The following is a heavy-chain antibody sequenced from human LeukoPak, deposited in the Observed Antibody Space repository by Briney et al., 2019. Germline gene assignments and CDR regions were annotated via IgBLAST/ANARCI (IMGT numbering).Heavy chain of an antibody. CDR1: GFTFSSYA. V-gene: IGHV3-23*01. D-gene: IGHD5-24*01. CDR3: AKDVQMATII. Sequence: GGSLRLSCTASGFTFSSYAMNWVRQAPGKGLEWVSAISGSGGSTYYADSVKGRFTISRDNSKNTLYLQMNSLRAEDTAVYYCAKDVQMATIIWAQGTLVTVSS. CDR2: ISGSGGST. J-gene: IGHJ4*02.